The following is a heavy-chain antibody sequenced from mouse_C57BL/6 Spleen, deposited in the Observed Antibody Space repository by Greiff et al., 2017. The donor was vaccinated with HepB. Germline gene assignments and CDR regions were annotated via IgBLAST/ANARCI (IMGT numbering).Heavy chain of an antibody. D-gene: IGHD1-1*01. V-gene: IGHV1-4*01. Sequence: VQRVESGAELARPGASVKMSCKASGYTFTSYTMHWVKQRPGQGLEWIGYINPSSGYTKYNQKFKDKATLTADKSSSTAYMQLSSLTSEDSAVYYCASYITTGNYWGQGTTLTVSS. CDR1: GYTFTSYT. J-gene: IGHJ2*01. CDR3: ASYITTGNY. CDR2: INPSSGYT.